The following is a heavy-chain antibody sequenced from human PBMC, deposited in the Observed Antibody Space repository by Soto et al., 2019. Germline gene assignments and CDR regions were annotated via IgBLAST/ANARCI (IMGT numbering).Heavy chain of an antibody. CDR1: GFTFSSYA. Sequence: HPGGSLRLSCAASGFTFSSYAMHWVRQAPGKGLEWVAVISYDGSNKYYADSVKGRFTISRDNSKNTLYLQMNSLRAEDTAVYYCAREGYCGGDCYSNYYYGMDVWGQGTTVTVSS. CDR3: AREGYCGGDCYSNYYYGMDV. CDR2: ISYDGSNK. J-gene: IGHJ6*02. D-gene: IGHD2-21*02. V-gene: IGHV3-30-3*01.